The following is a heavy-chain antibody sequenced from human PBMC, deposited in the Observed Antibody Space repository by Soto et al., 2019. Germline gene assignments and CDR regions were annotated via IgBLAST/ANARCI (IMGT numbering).Heavy chain of an antibody. V-gene: IGHV3-23*01. CDR3: AQDRLLGGFDY. J-gene: IGHJ4*02. CDR2: VSATAGTT. D-gene: IGHD2-21*01. Sequence: GGSLRLSCAASGFTFSNYAMSWVRQAPGKGLEWVSLVSATAGTTYYTDSVKGRFTISRDNSRNTVYLQINSLRADDTAVYYSAQDRLLGGFDYWGQGTLVTVSS. CDR1: GFTFSNYA.